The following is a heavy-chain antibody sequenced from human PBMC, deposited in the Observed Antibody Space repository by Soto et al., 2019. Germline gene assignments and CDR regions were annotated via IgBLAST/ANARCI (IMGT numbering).Heavy chain of an antibody. CDR2: IFYSGAT. CDR1: GGSVNSGSYY. J-gene: IGHJ4*02. CDR3: ARWSYDSSGRRFDY. V-gene: IGHV4-61*01. Sequence: QVQLQESGPGLVKPSETLSLTCTVSGGSVNSGSYYWTWIRQPPGKGLDWIGYIFYSGATNYNPSLKSRVTISVDTSKDQFSLKLNSVTAADTAVYYCARWSYDSSGRRFDYWGPGTLVTVSS. D-gene: IGHD3-22*01.